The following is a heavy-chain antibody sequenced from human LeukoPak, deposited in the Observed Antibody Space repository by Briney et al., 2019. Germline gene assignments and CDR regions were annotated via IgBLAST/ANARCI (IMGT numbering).Heavy chain of an antibody. D-gene: IGHD3-3*01. CDR2: IWYDGSNK. CDR1: GFTFSSYG. V-gene: IGHV3-33*01. Sequence: PGGSLRLSCAASGFTFSSYGMPWVRQAPGKGLEWVAVIWYDGSNKYYADSVKGRFTISRDNSKNTLYLQMNSLRAEDTAVYYCARGGQYDFWSGYYYYGMDVWGQGTTVTVSS. J-gene: IGHJ6*02. CDR3: ARGGQYDFWSGYYYYGMDV.